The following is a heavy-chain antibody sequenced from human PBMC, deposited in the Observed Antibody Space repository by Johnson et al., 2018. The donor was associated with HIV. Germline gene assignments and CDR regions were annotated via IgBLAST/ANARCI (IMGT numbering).Heavy chain of an antibody. Sequence: QVQLVESGGGVVQPGRSLRLSCAASGFSFSSYAMHWVRQSPGKGLEWVAVISYDGSNEYYAESVKGRFTISRDNSKNTLHLQMNSLRTEDTAVYHCAKDVDRLLWEGDAFDIWGQGTMVTVSS. D-gene: IGHD1-26*01. CDR1: GFSFSSYA. CDR3: AKDVDRLLWEGDAFDI. CDR2: ISYDGSNE. J-gene: IGHJ3*02. V-gene: IGHV3-30*18.